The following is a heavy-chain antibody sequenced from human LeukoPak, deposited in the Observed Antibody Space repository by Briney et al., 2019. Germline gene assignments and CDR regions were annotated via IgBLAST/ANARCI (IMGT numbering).Heavy chain of an antibody. CDR3: ARDPSNYYMDV. CDR1: GFTFSSYG. CDR2: IWYDGSDK. Sequence: GGSLRLSCAASGFTFSSYGMHWVRQAPGRGLEWVTVIWYDGSDKYYADSVKGRFTISRDNSKNTLYLQMNSLRAKDTAVYYCARDPSNYYMDVWGKGTTVTVSS. J-gene: IGHJ6*03. V-gene: IGHV3-33*01.